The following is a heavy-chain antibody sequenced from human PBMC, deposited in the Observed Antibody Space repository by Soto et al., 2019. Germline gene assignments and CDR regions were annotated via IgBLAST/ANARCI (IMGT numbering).Heavy chain of an antibody. CDR3: ARENRVVAANPYYYYYYGMDV. CDR1: GGSISSYY. V-gene: IGHV4-59*01. Sequence: SETLSLTCFVSGGSISSYYWSWIRQPPGKGLEWIGYIYYSGSTNYNPSLKSRVTISVDTSKNQFSLKLSSVTAADTAVYYCARENRVVAANPYYYYYYGMDVWGQGTTGT. D-gene: IGHD3-22*01. J-gene: IGHJ6*02. CDR2: IYYSGST.